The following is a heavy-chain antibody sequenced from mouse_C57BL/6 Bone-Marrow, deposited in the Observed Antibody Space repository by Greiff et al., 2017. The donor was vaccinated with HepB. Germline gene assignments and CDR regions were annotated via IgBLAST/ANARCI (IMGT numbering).Heavy chain of an antibody. CDR1: GYTFTEYT. V-gene: IGHV1-62-2*01. CDR3: ARHEDFFCRGVSYAMDY. Sequence: VQLQESGAELVKPGASVKLSCKASGYTFTEYTIHWVKQRSGQGLEWIGWFYPGSGSIKYNEKFKDKATLTADKSSSTVYMELSRLTSEASAVYFCARHEDFFCRGVSYAMDYWGQGTSVTVSS. CDR2: FYPGSGSI. J-gene: IGHJ4*01.